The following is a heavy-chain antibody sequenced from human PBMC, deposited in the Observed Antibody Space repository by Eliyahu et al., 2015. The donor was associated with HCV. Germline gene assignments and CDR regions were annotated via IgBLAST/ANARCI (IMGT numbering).Heavy chain of an antibody. CDR2: ISGDGGDT. CDR1: XFPFHNYA. Sequence: EVQLLESGGGLVQPGGSLXLXFTXSXFPFHNYAMSWVRQAXGKGLEWVSAISGDGGDTFHADSVRGRFTVSRDNSKNTLYLHMNSLRAEDSAIYYCAKDSRVAVAGTSIFWGQGTLVTVSS. D-gene: IGHD6-19*01. V-gene: IGHV3-23*01. CDR3: AKDSRVAVAGTSIF. J-gene: IGHJ4*02.